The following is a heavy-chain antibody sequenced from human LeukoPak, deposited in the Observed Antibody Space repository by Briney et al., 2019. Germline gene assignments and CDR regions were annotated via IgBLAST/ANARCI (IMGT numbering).Heavy chain of an antibody. V-gene: IGHV4-38-2*01. CDR3: ARLWFGELLRPDY. CDR2: IHQSRST. J-gene: IGHJ4*02. D-gene: IGHD3-10*01. CDR1: GSSTSRGHG. Sequence: SDPLSHTCAVCGSSTSRGHGWGWIRPNPGKGRGWIGRIHQSRSTYYDPSLKSRVTISVDTSKNQFARKRGSVTAADTAVYYCARLWFGELLRPDYWGQGTLVTVTS.